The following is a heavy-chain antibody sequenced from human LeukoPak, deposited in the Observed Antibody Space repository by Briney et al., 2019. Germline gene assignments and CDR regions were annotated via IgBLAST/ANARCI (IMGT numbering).Heavy chain of an antibody. V-gene: IGHV4-34*01. CDR3: AGGHYHYASGSYGVFRFDP. Sequence: SETLSLTCAVYGGSFSGYYWSWTRQPPGKGLEWIGEINHSGSTNYNPSLKSRVTISVDTSKNQFSLRLNSVTAADRAVYYCAGGHYHYASGSYGVFRFDPWGQGTLVTVSS. J-gene: IGHJ5*02. D-gene: IGHD3-10*01. CDR1: GGSFSGYY. CDR2: INHSGST.